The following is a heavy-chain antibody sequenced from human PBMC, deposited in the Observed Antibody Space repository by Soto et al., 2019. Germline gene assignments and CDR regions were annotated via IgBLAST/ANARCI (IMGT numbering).Heavy chain of an antibody. V-gene: IGHV4-59*01. CDR1: GDSIRSYY. CDR3: ARSIVVVPAAGGVFDP. J-gene: IGHJ5*02. CDR2: VYYSGIT. D-gene: IGHD2-2*01. Sequence: SETLSLTCTVSGDSIRSYYWSWIRQPPGKRLEWIGYVYYSGITNYNPSLKSRVSISVDTSKNRFSLNLSSVTAADTAVYYCARSIVVVPAAGGVFDPWGQGTVVTVSS.